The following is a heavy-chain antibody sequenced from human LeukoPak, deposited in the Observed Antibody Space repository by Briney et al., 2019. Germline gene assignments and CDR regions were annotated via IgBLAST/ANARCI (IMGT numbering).Heavy chain of an antibody. Sequence: GGSLRLSCAASGFTFKLYWMHWVRQVPGRGPVWVSRINHDGSDTIYADSVRGRFTVSRDNSKNTLYLQVNNLRVDDTAVYYCARGGWESYTIQGDAFDIWGQGTMVTVSS. CDR1: GFTFKLYW. CDR3: ARGGWESYTIQGDAFDI. J-gene: IGHJ3*02. D-gene: IGHD1-26*01. V-gene: IGHV3-74*01. CDR2: INHDGSDT.